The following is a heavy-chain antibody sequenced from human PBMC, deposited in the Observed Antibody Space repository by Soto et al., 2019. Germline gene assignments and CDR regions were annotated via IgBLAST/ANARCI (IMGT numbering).Heavy chain of an antibody. CDR2: INTDGSTT. V-gene: IGHV3-74*01. CDR1: GFTFSSYW. CDR3: ARGVRNYYGVDV. J-gene: IGHJ6*02. D-gene: IGHD2-21*01. Sequence: GGSLRLSCAASGFTFSSYWMHWVRQAPGKGLVWVSRINTDGSTTNYADSVKGRFTISRDNAKNTVHLQMNSLRAEDAAVYYWARGVRNYYGVDVWGQGTTVTVSS.